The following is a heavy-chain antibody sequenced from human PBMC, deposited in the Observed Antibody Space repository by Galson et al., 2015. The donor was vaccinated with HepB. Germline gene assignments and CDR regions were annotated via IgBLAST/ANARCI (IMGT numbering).Heavy chain of an antibody. D-gene: IGHD2-2*01. J-gene: IGHJ4*02. CDR3: ARGYPGDCSSATCPAPFDY. Sequence: SVKVSCKASGYTFTSYNIKWVRQATGQGLEYMGWMDPNTGKTGYAQRFQGRVTMTRDTSKSTAYMELSSLGSEDTAVYYCARGYPGDCSSATCPAPFDYWGQGTLVTVSS. CDR1: GYTFTSYN. V-gene: IGHV1-8*01. CDR2: MDPNTGKT.